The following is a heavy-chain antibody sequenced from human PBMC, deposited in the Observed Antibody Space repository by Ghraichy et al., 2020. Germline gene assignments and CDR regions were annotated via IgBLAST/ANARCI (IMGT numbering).Heavy chain of an antibody. Sequence: SETLSLTCAVYGGSFSGYYWSWIRQPPGKGLEWIGEINHSGSTNYNPSLKSRVTISVDTSKNQFSLKLSSVTAADTAVYYCARGGYGGNRDFDYWGQGTLVTVSS. CDR1: GGSFSGYY. CDR3: ARGGYGGNRDFDY. D-gene: IGHD4-23*01. J-gene: IGHJ4*02. CDR2: INHSGST. V-gene: IGHV4-34*01.